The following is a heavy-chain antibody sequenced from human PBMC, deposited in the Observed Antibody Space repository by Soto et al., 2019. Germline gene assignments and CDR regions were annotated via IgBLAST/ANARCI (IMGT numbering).Heavy chain of an antibody. V-gene: IGHV3-21*01. CDR2: ISSSSSYI. J-gene: IGHJ6*02. CDR1: GFTFSSYS. D-gene: IGHD2-2*01. Sequence: GGSLRLSCAASGFTFSSYSMNWVRQAPGKGLEWVSSISSSSSYIYYADSVKGRFTISRDNAKNSLYLQMSSLRAEDTAVYYCARVVASHYYYYYYGMDVWGQGTTVTVSS. CDR3: ARVVASHYYYYYYGMDV.